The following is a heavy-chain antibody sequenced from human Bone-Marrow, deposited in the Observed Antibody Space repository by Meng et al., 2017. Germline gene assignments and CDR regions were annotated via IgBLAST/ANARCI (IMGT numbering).Heavy chain of an antibody. J-gene: IGHJ6*02. D-gene: IGHD4-17*01. Sequence: ASVKVSCKASGYTFTGYYMHWVRQAPGQGLEWMGWINPNSGGTNYAQKFQGRVTMTRDTSISTAYMELSRLRSDDTAVYYGARGAASDGDYANYYYYGMDVWGQGTTVTVSS. V-gene: IGHV1-2*02. CDR2: INPNSGGT. CDR3: ARGAASDGDYANYYYYGMDV. CDR1: GYTFTGYY.